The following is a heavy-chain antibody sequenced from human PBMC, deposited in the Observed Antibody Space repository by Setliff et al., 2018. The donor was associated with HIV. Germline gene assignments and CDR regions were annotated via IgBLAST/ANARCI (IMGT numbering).Heavy chain of an antibody. V-gene: IGHV1-69*10. CDR1: EGTFSSYA. CDR2: IIPILGIA. D-gene: IGHD3-22*01. J-gene: IGHJ3*02. CDR3: ARPLDYYYDSSGYSGAFDI. Sequence: SVKVSCKASEGTFSSYAISWVRQAPGQGLEWMGGIIPILGIANYAQKFQGRVTITADKSTSTAYMELSSLRSEDTAVYYCARPLDYYYDSSGYSGAFDIWGQGTMVTVSS.